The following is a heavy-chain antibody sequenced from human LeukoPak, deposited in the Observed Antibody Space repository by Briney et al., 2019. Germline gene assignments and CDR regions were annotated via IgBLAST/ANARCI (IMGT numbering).Heavy chain of an antibody. CDR3: TTHYYDSSEDY. CDR1: GFTFSNAW. Sequence: PGGSLRLSCAASGFTFSNAWMSWVRQAPGKGLEWVGRIKSKTDGGTTDYAAPVKGRFTISRDDSKNTLYLQMNSLKTEDTDVYYCTTHYYDSSEDYWGQGTLVTVSS. CDR2: IKSKTDGGTT. V-gene: IGHV3-15*01. D-gene: IGHD3-22*01. J-gene: IGHJ4*02.